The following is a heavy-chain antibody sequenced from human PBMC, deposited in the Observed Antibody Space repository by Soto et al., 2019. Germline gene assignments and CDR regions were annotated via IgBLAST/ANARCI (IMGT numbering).Heavy chain of an antibody. CDR1: GGIFGSHG. V-gene: IGHV1-69*01. D-gene: IGHD3-22*01. CDR3: VRDRRIYYSDPHDEFGASDYEV. J-gene: IGHJ3*01. CDR2: FTPIFRTL. Sequence: QVQLIQSEAEVTKPGSSVRVSCTASGGIFGSHGFSWVRQAPGHRLEWVDGFTPIFRTLPYTEKFQARVGIAADESTNTVYLVRSSLTSEDTAVYYCVRDRRIYYSDPHDEFGASDYEVWGQGTMVSVSS.